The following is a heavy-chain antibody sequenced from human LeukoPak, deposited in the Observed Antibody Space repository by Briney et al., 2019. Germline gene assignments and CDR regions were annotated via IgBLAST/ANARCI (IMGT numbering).Heavy chain of an antibody. CDR1: GFTFSSYA. J-gene: IGHJ4*02. CDR3: AAEAAMLPPPP. CDR2: ISYDGSNK. V-gene: IGHV3-30-3*01. Sequence: QTGGSLRLSCAASGFTFSSYAMHWVRQAPGKGLEWVAVISYDGSNKYYADSVKGRFTISRDNAKNSLYLQMNSLRAEDTALYYCAAEAAMLPPPPWGQGTLVTVSS. D-gene: IGHD2-2*01.